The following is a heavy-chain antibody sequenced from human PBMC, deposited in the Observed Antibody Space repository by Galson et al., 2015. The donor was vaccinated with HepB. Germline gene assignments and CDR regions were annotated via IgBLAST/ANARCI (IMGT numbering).Heavy chain of an antibody. D-gene: IGHD6-6*01. V-gene: IGHV1-18*01. CDR3: ARTIAARGSNWFDP. CDR2: ISAYNGNT. CDR1: GYTFTSYG. Sequence: SVKVSCKASGYTFTSYGISWVRQAPGQGLEWMGWISAYNGNTNYAQKLQGRVTMTTDTSTSTAYMELRSLRSDDTAVYYCARTIAARGSNWFDPWGQGTLVTVSS. J-gene: IGHJ5*02.